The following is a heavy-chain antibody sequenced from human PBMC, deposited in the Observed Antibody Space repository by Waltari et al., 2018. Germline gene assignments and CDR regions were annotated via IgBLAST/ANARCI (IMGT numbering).Heavy chain of an antibody. J-gene: IGHJ4*02. Sequence: EVQLVRSGAEVKKPGESLKISCKGSGYSFTSYWIGWVRQMPGKGLEWMGIIYPGDSDTRYSPSFQGQVTISADKSISTAYLQWSSLKASDTAMYYCARLKGYYDSSGYYSTYFDYWGQGTLVTVSS. CDR2: IYPGDSDT. V-gene: IGHV5-51*01. CDR1: GYSFTSYW. D-gene: IGHD3-22*01. CDR3: ARLKGYYDSSGYYSTYFDY.